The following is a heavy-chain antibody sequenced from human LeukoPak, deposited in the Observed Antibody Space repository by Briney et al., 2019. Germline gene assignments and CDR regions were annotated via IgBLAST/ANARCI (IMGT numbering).Heavy chain of an antibody. CDR1: GITFSSYA. Sequence: GGSLRLSCAASGITFSSYAMSWVRQPPGKGLEWVSAISGSAGSGYYADSVKGRFTVSRDNSKNTLHLQMNSLRAEDTALYYCAREGPDMTASHFDYWGQGTLVTVSS. CDR3: AREGPDMTASHFDY. V-gene: IGHV3-23*01. D-gene: IGHD2-21*02. CDR2: ISGSAGSG. J-gene: IGHJ4*02.